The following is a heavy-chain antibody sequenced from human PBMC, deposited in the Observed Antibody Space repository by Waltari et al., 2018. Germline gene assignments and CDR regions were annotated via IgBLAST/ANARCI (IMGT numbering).Heavy chain of an antibody. V-gene: IGHV3-74*01. CDR3: ARTVAGSFDH. Sequence: EVQLVESGGGLVQPGGSLRLSCAASGFTFSNCWIDWVRQAPGKGLVWVSRIYGDGTTTHYAESVKGRFSVSRDNAKNTLYLQMNSLRAEDTAVYYCARTVAGSFDHWGQGTLVNVSS. D-gene: IGHD6-19*01. CDR1: GFTFSNCW. J-gene: IGHJ4*02. CDR2: IYGDGTTT.